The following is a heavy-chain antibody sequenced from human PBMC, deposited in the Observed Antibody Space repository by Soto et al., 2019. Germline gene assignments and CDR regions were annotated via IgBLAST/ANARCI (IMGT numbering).Heavy chain of an antibody. CDR3: ARGGSIVVVPAAILLPFDP. Sequence: QVQLVQSGAEVKKPGASVKVSCKASGYTFTGYYMHWVRQAPGQGLEWMGWINPNSGGTNYAQKFQGWVTMTRDRSISTAYVERSRLRSDDTAVYYCARGGSIVVVPAAILLPFDPWGQGTLVTVSS. CDR2: INPNSGGT. J-gene: IGHJ5*02. V-gene: IGHV1-2*04. D-gene: IGHD2-2*01. CDR1: GYTFTGYY.